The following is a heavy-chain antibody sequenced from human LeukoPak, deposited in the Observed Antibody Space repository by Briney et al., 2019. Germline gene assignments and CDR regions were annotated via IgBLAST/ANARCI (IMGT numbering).Heavy chain of an antibody. Sequence: GGSLRLSCAASGFTFSNFWMTWVRQAPGKGLEWVAIIKQDGSQKYYVDSVKGRFTISRDNAKNSLYLQMNSLRAEGTAVYYCARFEDDGDHFDYWGQGTLVTVSS. D-gene: IGHD3-10*01. CDR3: ARFEDDGDHFDY. V-gene: IGHV3-7*01. J-gene: IGHJ4*02. CDR2: IKQDGSQK. CDR1: GFTFSNFW.